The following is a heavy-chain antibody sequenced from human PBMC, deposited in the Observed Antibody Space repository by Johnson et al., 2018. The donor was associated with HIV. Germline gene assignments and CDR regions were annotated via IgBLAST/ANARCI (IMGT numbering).Heavy chain of an antibody. V-gene: IGHV3-15*01. CDR2: VKSISDGGTA. Sequence: EVQLVESGGGVVQPGGSLRLSCAASGFAFSSYGMHWVRQAPGKGLEWVGRVKSISDGGTADYAAPVRGRFTISRDTSENTLYLQMNSLKTEDTALYYCTTGLSWKYALHIWAQGTMVTVSS. CDR3: TTGLSWKYALHI. CDR1: GFAFSSYG. D-gene: IGHD1-1*01. J-gene: IGHJ3*02.